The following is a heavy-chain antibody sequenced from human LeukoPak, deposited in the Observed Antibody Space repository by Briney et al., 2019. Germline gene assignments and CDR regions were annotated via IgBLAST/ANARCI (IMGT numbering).Heavy chain of an antibody. CDR1: GASVSSGDYH. Sequence: MSSETLSLTCTVSGASVSSGDYHWSWVRQAPGKGLEWIGHNGDPSYNPSLKSRVVISIDTSRNQFSLRLNSVTAADTATYFCVTYYVNGGGRGHWGPGALVTVSS. CDR3: VTYYVNGGGRGH. J-gene: IGHJ4*02. V-gene: IGHV4-61*08. D-gene: IGHD3-16*01. CDR2: HNGDP.